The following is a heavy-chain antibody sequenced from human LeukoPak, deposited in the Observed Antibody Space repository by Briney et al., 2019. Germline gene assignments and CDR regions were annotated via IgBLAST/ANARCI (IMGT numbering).Heavy chain of an antibody. V-gene: IGHV4-30-4*01. J-gene: IGHJ3*02. CDR1: GASIRSGDYY. Sequence: SETLSLTCTVSGASIRSGDYYWSWIRQPPGKGLEWIGYIYDSGSTYYNPSFKSRITISVDTSENRFSLKLSSVTATDTAVYYCARDCSGSSCYGAFDIWGQGTMVTVSS. CDR2: IYDSGST. CDR3: ARDCSGSSCYGAFDI. D-gene: IGHD2-15*01.